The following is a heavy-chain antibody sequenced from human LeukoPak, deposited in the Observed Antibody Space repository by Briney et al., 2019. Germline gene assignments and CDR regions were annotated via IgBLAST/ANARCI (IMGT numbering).Heavy chain of an antibody. CDR2: ISAYNGNT. CDR3: AREVEGYSSGQAHGAFDI. J-gene: IGHJ3*02. Sequence: ASVKVSCKASGYTFTSYGISWVRQAPGQGLEWMGWISAYNGNTNYAQKLQGRVTMTTDTSTSTAYMELRSLGSDDTAVYYCAREVEGYSSGQAHGAFDIWGQGTMVTVSS. CDR1: GYTFTSYG. D-gene: IGHD6-19*01. V-gene: IGHV1-18*01.